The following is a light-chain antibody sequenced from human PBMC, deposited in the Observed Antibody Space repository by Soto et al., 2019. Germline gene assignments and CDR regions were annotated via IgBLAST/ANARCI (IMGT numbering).Light chain of an antibody. CDR2: ATS. V-gene: IGKV3-20*01. CDR3: QQYGSPPKT. Sequence: EIVFTQSPATLSLSPGERATPSCRASQSVSRYLAWYQQKPGQAPRLLIYATSERATGIPARFSGSGFGTDYTLTISRLEPEDFAMYYCQQYGSPPKTFGQGTKVDI. CDR1: QSVSRY. J-gene: IGKJ1*01.